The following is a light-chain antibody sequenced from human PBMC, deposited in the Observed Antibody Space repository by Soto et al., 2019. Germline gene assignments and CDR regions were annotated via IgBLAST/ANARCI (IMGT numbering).Light chain of an antibody. V-gene: IGKV1-5*03. CDR1: QSISRQ. CDR3: RQYQSDWT. Sequence: DLQMTQAPSTLSASVGDRVSITCRASQSISRQLAWYQQKPWKAPNLLIYQASNLETGVPSRFTGSGSGTEFPLTISSLQPDSLAPYYCRQYQSDWTFGQGTKVEVK. CDR2: QAS. J-gene: IGKJ1*01.